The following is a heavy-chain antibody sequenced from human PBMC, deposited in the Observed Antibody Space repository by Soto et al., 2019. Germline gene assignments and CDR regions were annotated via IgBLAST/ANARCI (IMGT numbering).Heavy chain of an antibody. CDR3: ARRGNWNYYFDY. CDR1: VGSISSGGYY. V-gene: IGHV4-31*03. J-gene: IGHJ4*02. CDR2: IYYSGST. D-gene: IGHD1-7*01. Sequence: SETLSLSCTVSVGSISSGGYYWSWIRQHPGKGLEWIGYIYYSGSTYYNPSLKSRVTISVDTSKNQFSLKLSSVTAADTAVYYCARRGNWNYYFDYWGQGTLVTVSS.